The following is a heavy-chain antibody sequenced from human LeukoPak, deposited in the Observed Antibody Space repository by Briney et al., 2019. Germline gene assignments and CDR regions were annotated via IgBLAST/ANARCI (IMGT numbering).Heavy chain of an antibody. J-gene: IGHJ4*02. V-gene: IGHV3-30-3*01. CDR3: ARNNYDSSGYYFDY. CDR1: GFTFSSYA. CDR2: ISYDGSNK. D-gene: IGHD3-22*01. Sequence: GGSLRPSCAASGFTFSSYAMHWVRQAPGKGLEWVAVISYDGSNKYYADSVKGRFTISRDNSKNTLYLQMNSLRAEDTAVYYCARNNYDSSGYYFDYWGQGTLVTVSS.